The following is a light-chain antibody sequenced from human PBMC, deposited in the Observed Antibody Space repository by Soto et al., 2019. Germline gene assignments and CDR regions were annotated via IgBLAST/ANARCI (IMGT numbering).Light chain of an antibody. V-gene: IGLV2-8*01. CDR1: SSDVGGYNS. J-gene: IGLJ1*01. CDR2: EVT. Sequence: QSVLTQPPSASGSPGQSVTISCTGTSSDVGGYNSVSWYQQYPGKAPKLMIYEVTKRPSGVPDRFSGSKSGNTASLTVSGLQAEDEADYYCSSYAGSILYVFGTGTKVTVL. CDR3: SSYAGSILYV.